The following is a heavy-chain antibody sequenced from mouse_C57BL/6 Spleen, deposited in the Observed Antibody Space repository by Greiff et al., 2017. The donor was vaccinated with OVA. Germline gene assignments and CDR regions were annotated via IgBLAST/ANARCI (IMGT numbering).Heavy chain of an antibody. CDR2: IWSDGST. J-gene: IGHJ4*01. Sequence: QVQLKESGPGLVAPSQSLSISCTVSGFSLTSYGVHWVRQPPGKGLEWLVVIWSDGSTTSTSALKSRLSISKDTSKSPVFLKRNRLQTDDTAMYYCARHPYYGSSNGYTMDYWGQGTSVTVSS. CDR1: GFSLTSYG. V-gene: IGHV2-6-1*01. CDR3: ARHPYYGSSNGYTMDY. D-gene: IGHD1-1*01.